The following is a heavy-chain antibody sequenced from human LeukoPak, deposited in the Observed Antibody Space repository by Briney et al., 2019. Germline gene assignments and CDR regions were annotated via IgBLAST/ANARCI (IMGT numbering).Heavy chain of an antibody. CDR3: ARDGITIFGVVLPPGY. V-gene: IGHV3-20*04. CDR1: GFTFDDYG. D-gene: IGHD3-3*01. Sequence: GGSLRLSCVASGFTFDDYGMSWVHQAPGKGLEWVSGINWSGGNTGYVDSVKGRFTISRDNAKNSLYLQMNSLRAEDTALYYCARDGITIFGVVLPPGYWGQGTLVTVSS. J-gene: IGHJ4*02. CDR2: INWSGGNT.